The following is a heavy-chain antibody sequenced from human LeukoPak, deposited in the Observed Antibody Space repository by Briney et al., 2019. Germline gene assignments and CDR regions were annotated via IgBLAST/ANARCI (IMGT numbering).Heavy chain of an antibody. D-gene: IGHD3-10*01. V-gene: IGHV1-8*01. CDR3: ARSMVRGVIFGIDY. CDR1: GYTFTSYD. J-gene: IGHJ4*02. Sequence: ASVKVSCKASGYTFTSYDINWVRQATGQGLEWMGWMNPNSGNTGYAQKFQGRVTMTRNTSISTAYMELSRLRSDDTAVYYCARSMVRGVIFGIDYWGQGTLVTVSS. CDR2: MNPNSGNT.